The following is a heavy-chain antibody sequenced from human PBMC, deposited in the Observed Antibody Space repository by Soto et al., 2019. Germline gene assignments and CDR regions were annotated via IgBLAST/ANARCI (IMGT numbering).Heavy chain of an antibody. D-gene: IGHD5-12*01. CDR2: IYYSGST. Sequence: PSETLSLTCTVSGGSISSYDWSWIRQPPGKGLEWIGYIYYSGSTNYNPSLKSRVTISVDTSKNQFSLKLSSVTAADTAVYYCARGGGIVATAEYYYYYYMDVWGKGTTVTVSS. CDR1: GGSISSYD. CDR3: ARGGGIVATAEYYYYYYMDV. J-gene: IGHJ6*03. V-gene: IGHV4-59*08.